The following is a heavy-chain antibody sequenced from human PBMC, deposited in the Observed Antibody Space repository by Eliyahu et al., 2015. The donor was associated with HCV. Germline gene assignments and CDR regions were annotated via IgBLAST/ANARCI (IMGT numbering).Heavy chain of an antibody. V-gene: IGHV3-74*01. J-gene: IGHJ6*02. CDR3: ARAGYYNGLDV. CDR2: INHDGSTT. CDR1: GFTFSNSW. Sequence: EVQLVESGGGLVQPGGSLRLSCAASGFTFSNSWMPWVRQAPGKGLVWVSHINHDGSTTAYADSVKGRFTISRDNAKNTLYLQMNSLRDEDTGVYYCARAGYYNGLDVWGQGTTVTVSS.